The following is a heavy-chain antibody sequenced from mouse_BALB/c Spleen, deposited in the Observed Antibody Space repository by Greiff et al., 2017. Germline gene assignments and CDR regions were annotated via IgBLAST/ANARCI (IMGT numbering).Heavy chain of an antibody. D-gene: IGHD2-4*01. CDR3: NVYYDYGFAY. V-gene: IGHV1S56*01. Sequence: QVQLQQSVAELVKPGASVKLSCKASGYTFTSYDINWVRQRPEQGLEWIGWIFPGDGSTKYNEKFKGKATLTTDKSSSTAYMQLSRLTSEDTAVYYCNVYYDYGFAYWGQGTLVTVSA. CDR1: GYTFTSYD. J-gene: IGHJ3*01. CDR2: IFPGDGST.